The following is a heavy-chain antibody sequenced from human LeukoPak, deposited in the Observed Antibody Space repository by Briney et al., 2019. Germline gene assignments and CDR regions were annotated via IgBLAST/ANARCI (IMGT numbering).Heavy chain of an antibody. D-gene: IGHD3-3*01. CDR3: ARADFGVVTIHFDY. J-gene: IGHJ4*02. Sequence: GESLQIFSRASGCSFTSCWIGWGRQKPGKNLLWMGIIYPGYCGTRYSPSFQGQVTISADKSISTAYLQWISLKASDTAMYYCARADFGVVTIHFDYWGQGTLVTVSS. V-gene: IGHV5-51*01. CDR2: IYPGYCGT. CDR1: GCSFTSCW.